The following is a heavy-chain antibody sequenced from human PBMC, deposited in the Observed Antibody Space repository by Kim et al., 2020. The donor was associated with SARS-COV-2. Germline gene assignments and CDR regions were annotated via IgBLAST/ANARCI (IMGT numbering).Heavy chain of an antibody. CDR1: GDSVSNNNVA. V-gene: IGHV6-1*01. J-gene: IGHJ4*02. D-gene: IGHD3-16*01. Sequence: TLSLTCVISGDSVSNNNVAWNWIRQSSSRGLEWLGRTYFRSKWYSDYAPSVSSRITINPDTSKNHFSLQLNSVTPEDTAVYFCARDLSWACDFWGQGILVTVSS. CDR3: ARDLSWACDF. CDR2: TYFRSKWYS.